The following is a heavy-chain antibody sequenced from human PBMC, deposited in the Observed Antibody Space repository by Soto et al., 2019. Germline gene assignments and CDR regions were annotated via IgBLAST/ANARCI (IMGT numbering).Heavy chain of an antibody. V-gene: IGHV1-8*01. J-gene: IGHJ4*02. CDR2: MNPNSGNT. Sequence: ASVKVSCKASGYTFTSYDINWVRQATGQGLEWMGWMNPNSGNTGYAQKFQGRVTMTRNTSTSTAYMELSSLRSEDTAVYYSARGRRGYCSGGSCYSDYWGQGTLVTVSS. D-gene: IGHD2-15*01. CDR1: GYTFTSYD. CDR3: ARGRRGYCSGGSCYSDY.